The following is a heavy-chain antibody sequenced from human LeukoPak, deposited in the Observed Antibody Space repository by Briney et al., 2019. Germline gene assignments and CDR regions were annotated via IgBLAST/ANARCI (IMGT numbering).Heavy chain of an antibody. D-gene: IGHD1-14*01. CDR3: ASRNVFNDY. CDR1: GGSFSGFY. CDR2: ISSSGSTI. V-gene: IGHV3-11*01. J-gene: IGHJ4*02. Sequence: KSSETLSLTCVVYGGSFSGFYWTWIRQAPGKGLEWVSYISSSGSTIYYADSVKGRFTISRDNAKNSLYLQMNSLRAEDTAVYYCASRNVFNDYWGQGTLVTVSS.